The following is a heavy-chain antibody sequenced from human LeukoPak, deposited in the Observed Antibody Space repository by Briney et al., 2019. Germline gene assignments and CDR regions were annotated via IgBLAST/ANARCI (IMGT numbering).Heavy chain of an antibody. V-gene: IGHV3-23*01. CDR1: GFTFSSYA. CDR2: ISGSGGST. J-gene: IGHJ5*02. Sequence: GGSLRLSCAASGFTFSSYAMSWVRQAPGKGLEWVSAISGSGGSTYYADSVKGRFTISRDNSKNTLYLQMNSLRAEDTAVYYCAKEGADYGDYSNWFDPWGQGTLVTVSS. D-gene: IGHD4-17*01. CDR3: AKEGADYGDYSNWFDP.